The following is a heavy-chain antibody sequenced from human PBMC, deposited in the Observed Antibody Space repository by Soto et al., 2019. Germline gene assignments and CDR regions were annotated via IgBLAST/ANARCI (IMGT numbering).Heavy chain of an antibody. CDR3: AKDRVLLWFGELLYLDY. CDR1: GGSISSYY. V-gene: IGHV4-59*01. D-gene: IGHD3-10*01. Sequence: SETLSLTCTVSGGSISSYYWSWIRQPPGKGLEWIGYIYYSGSTNYNPSLKSRVTISVDTSKNQFSLKLSSVTAADTAVYYCAKDRVLLWFGELLYLDYWGQGTLVTVSS. J-gene: IGHJ4*02. CDR2: IYYSGST.